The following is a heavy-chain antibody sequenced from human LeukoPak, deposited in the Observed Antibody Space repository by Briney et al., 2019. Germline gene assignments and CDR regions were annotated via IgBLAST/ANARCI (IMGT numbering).Heavy chain of an antibody. CDR2: ISGSGGST. Sequence: GGSLRLSCAASGFTFSSYAMSWVRQAPGKGLEWVSAISGSGGSTYYADSVKGPFTISRDNSKNTLYLQMNSLRAEDTAVYYCAKDTAWLLLRGYFDYWGQGTLVTVSS. CDR3: AKDTAWLLLRGYFDY. V-gene: IGHV3-23*01. D-gene: IGHD3-22*01. J-gene: IGHJ4*02. CDR1: GFTFSSYA.